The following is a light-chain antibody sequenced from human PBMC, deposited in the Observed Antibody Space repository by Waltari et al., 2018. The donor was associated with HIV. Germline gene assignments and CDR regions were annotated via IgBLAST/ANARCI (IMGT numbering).Light chain of an antibody. CDR1: SSTIGNDS. Sequence: QSVLTQPPSASGTPGQRVTISCSGSSSTIGNDSVYWCQQLPVATPKLLIYRNNRRPSGVPDRFSGSKSGTSASLAINGLRSEDEAVYYCAAWDDSLSGWVFGGGTKLTVL. V-gene: IGLV1-47*01. CDR3: AAWDDSLSGWV. CDR2: RNN. J-gene: IGLJ3*02.